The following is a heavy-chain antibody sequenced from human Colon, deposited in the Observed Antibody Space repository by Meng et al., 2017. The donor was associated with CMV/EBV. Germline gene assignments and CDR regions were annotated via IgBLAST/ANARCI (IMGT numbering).Heavy chain of an antibody. V-gene: IGHV4-34*01. CDR2: ITHSGTT. D-gene: IGHD2-21*01. Sequence: ESLKISCAASGFTFSTYYVSWVRQPPGKGLEWIGEITHSGTTNYNPSLTSRVTILVDTPKNQFSLKLSSVTAADTAVYYCARGIVDWAQGTLVTVSS. CDR1: GFTFSTYY. CDR3: ARGIVD. J-gene: IGHJ4*02.